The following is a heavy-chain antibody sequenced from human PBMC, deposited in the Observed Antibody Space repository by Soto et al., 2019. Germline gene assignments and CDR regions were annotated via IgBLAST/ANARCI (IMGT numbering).Heavy chain of an antibody. CDR3: ARDLRWFGESTRAFDI. V-gene: IGHV4-34*01. J-gene: IGHJ3*02. CDR1: GGSFSGYY. Sequence: SETLSLTCAVYGGSFSGYYWSWIRQPPGKGLEWIGEINHSGSTNYNPSLKSRVTISVDTSKNQFSLKLSSVTAADTAVYYCARDLRWFGESTRAFDIWGQGTMVTVSS. CDR2: INHSGST. D-gene: IGHD3-10*01.